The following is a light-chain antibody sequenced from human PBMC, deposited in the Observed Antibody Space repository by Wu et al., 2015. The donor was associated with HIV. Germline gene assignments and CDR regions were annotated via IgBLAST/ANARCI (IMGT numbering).Light chain of an antibody. V-gene: IGKV1-9*01. CDR1: QTISYY. J-gene: IGKJ4*01. CDR3: QQLTSYPLT. CDR2: AAS. Sequence: DIQMTQSPSSLSASVGDRVTITCRASQTISYYLAWYQQKPGRVPELLIYAASTLQSGVPSRFSGSGSGTEFTLTISSLQPEDFATYYCQQLTSYPLTFGGGTRVEIK.